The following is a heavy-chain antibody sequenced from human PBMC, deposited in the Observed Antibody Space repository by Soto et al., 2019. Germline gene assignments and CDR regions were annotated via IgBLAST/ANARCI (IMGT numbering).Heavy chain of an antibody. CDR3: VGGDYAGAGTFYLTDH. Sequence: EMQLVESGGGLVQPGGSLRLSCTASGLTFNNYWMHWVRQAPGKGPVWVSRINGDGRTTTYADSVRGRFTISRDNAKNTVYLQMNSLRAEDTAVYYCVGGDYAGAGTFYLTDHWGQGTLVTVSS. J-gene: IGHJ4*02. CDR2: INGDGRTT. D-gene: IGHD3-10*01. V-gene: IGHV3-74*01. CDR1: GLTFNNYW.